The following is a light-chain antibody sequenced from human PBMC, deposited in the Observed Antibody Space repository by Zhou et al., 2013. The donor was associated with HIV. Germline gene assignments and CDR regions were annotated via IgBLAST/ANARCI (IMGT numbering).Light chain of an antibody. CDR3: QQYNSHSRA. J-gene: IGKJ3*01. CDR2: AAS. V-gene: IGKV1-39*01. Sequence: DIQMTQSPSSLSASVGHRVTIICRASQSISTYLNWYQQKPGKAPKLLIYAASSLQSGVPSRFSGSGSGTEFTLTISSLQPDDFATYYCQQYNSHSRAFGPGTRVD. CDR1: QSISTY.